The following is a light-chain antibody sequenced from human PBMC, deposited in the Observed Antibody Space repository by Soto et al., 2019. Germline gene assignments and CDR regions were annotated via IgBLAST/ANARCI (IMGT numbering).Light chain of an antibody. CDR3: QQYYTTPRT. Sequence: DIVMTQSPDSLAVSLGERATINCKSSQSVLYTSNNKNYLAWYLQKPGQPPKVLIYWASTRESGVPDRFSGSGSGTDFTLTISSLQAEDVAVYYCQQYYTTPRTFGQGTKVEIK. V-gene: IGKV4-1*01. CDR1: QSVLYTSNNKNY. J-gene: IGKJ1*01. CDR2: WAS.